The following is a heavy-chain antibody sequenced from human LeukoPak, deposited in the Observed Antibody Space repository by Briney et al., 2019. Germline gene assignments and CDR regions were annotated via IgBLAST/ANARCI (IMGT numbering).Heavy chain of an antibody. CDR1: GFTFSSYA. CDR2: ISGSGGST. D-gene: IGHD6-13*01. CDR3: AKSRQHIAAAGLNYYYYYMDV. Sequence: GGSLRLSCAASGFTFSSYAMSWVRQAPGKGLEWVSAISGSGGSTYYADSVKGRFTISRDNSKNTLYLQMNSLRAEDTAVYYCAKSRQHIAAAGLNYYYYYMDVWGKGTTVTVSS. J-gene: IGHJ6*03. V-gene: IGHV3-23*01.